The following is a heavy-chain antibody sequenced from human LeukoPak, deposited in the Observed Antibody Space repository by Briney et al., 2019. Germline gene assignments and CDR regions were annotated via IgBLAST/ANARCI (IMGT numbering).Heavy chain of an antibody. V-gene: IGHV1-58*01. J-gene: IGHJ4*02. Sequence: GTSVKVSCKASGFTFTSSAVQWVRQARGQRLEWIGWIVVGSGNTNYAQKFQERVTITRDMSTSTAYMELSSLRSEDTAVYYCAAEGAGGVGELPPDYWGQGTLVTVSS. CDR3: AAEGAGGVGELPPDY. CDR2: IVVGSGNT. D-gene: IGHD3-10*01. CDR1: GFTFTSSA.